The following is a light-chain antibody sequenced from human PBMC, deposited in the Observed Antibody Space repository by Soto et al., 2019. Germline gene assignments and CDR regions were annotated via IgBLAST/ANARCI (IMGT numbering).Light chain of an antibody. Sequence: QSALTQPPSVSGSPGQTATISCTGTSSDVGSYNRVSWYQQPPCTAPKLMIYEVNNRPSGVPDRFSGSKSGNTASLTISGLHAEDEADYYCSSYTSSTTLVFGGGTKLTVL. CDR3: SSYTSSTTLV. CDR2: EVN. V-gene: IGLV2-18*02. J-gene: IGLJ2*01. CDR1: SSDVGSYNR.